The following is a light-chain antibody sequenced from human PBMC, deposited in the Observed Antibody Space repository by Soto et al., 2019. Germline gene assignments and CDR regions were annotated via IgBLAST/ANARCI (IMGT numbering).Light chain of an antibody. Sequence: DIQMTQSPSSLSASVGDRVTITCRASQIINTYLNWYHQKPGKPPKLLIFGASSLRSGVPSRFSGTGSGTDFTLTINSLQPDDFATYYCQQSYSSLYTFGQGTKLEIK. CDR3: QQSYSSLYT. J-gene: IGKJ2*01. CDR1: QIINTY. CDR2: GAS. V-gene: IGKV1-39*01.